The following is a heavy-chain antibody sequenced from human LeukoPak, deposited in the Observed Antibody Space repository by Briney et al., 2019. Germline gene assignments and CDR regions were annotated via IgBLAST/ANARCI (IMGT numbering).Heavy chain of an antibody. Sequence: GGSLRLSCAASGFTFSTYTMAWFRQPPGGGLEWAQGISDNGGRTYYADSVKGRFAISRDDSKSTLYLQMNSLRGEDTAVYYCAKDFGRNLGGPGYWGRGTLVIVSS. J-gene: IGHJ4*02. CDR1: GFTFSTYT. V-gene: IGHV3-23*01. CDR3: AKDFGRNLGGPGY. D-gene: IGHD1-14*01. CDR2: ISDNGGRT.